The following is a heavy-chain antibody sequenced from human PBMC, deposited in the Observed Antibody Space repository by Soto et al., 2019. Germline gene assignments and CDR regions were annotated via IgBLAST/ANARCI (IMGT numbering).Heavy chain of an antibody. J-gene: IGHJ6*02. D-gene: IGHD2-15*01. Sequence: QVQLVQSGAEVRKPGASVKVSCKASGYTFKSHFIHWLRQAPGQGVEWLGVINPSTGRTTYAQSFLGRVIMVRDTSTSTGNMDLSSLGSEDTVLYYCSRELVVVGVDYYRVMDVWCQVTRVTAS. CDR1: GYTFKSHF. V-gene: IGHV1-46*02. CDR3: SRELVVVGVDYYRVMDV. CDR2: INPSTGRT.